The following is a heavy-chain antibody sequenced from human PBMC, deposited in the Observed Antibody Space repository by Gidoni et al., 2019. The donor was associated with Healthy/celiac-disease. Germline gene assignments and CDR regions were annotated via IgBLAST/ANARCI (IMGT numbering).Heavy chain of an antibody. V-gene: IGHV1-18*01. CDR1: GYTFTSYG. Sequence: QVQLVQSGAEVKKPGASVKVSCKASGYTFTSYGISWVRQAPGQGLEWMGWNSAYNGNTNYAQKLQGRVTMTTDTSTSTAYMELRSLRSDVTAVYYCAREDGAAAGLLDYYYGMDVWGQGTTVTVSS. J-gene: IGHJ6*02. CDR2: NSAYNGNT. D-gene: IGHD6-13*01. CDR3: AREDGAAAGLLDYYYGMDV.